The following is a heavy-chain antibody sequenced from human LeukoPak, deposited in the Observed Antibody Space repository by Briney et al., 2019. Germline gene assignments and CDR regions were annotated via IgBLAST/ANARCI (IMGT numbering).Heavy chain of an antibody. CDR3: ARGEGSGLDDYGDSNFDY. CDR2: ISYDGSNK. J-gene: IGHJ4*02. V-gene: IGHV3-30*04. CDR1: GFTFSSYA. D-gene: IGHD4-17*01. Sequence: GRSLRLSCAASGFTFSSYAMHWVRQARGKGLEWVAVISYDGSNKYYADSVKGRFTISRDNSKNTLYLQMNSLRAEDTAVYYCARGEGSGLDDYGDSNFDYWGKGTLVTASS.